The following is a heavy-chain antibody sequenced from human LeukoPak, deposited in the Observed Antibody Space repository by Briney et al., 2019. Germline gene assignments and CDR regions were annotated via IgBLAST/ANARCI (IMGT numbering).Heavy chain of an antibody. CDR2: IHDSGRT. CDR1: GDSIGNYY. CDR3: ARHHNGGTYHLDY. D-gene: IGHD1-26*01. V-gene: IGHV4-59*08. J-gene: IGHJ4*02. Sequence: PSETLSLTCTVSGDSIGNYYWSWVRRPPKKGLQWIAWIHDSGRTQYNPSLKGRVTMSLDTSKNQFSLKMNSVTAADTAVYYCARHHNGGTYHLDYWGQGTLVTVSS.